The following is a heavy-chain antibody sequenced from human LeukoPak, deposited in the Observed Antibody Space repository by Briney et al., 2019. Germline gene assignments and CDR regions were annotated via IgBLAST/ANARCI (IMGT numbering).Heavy chain of an antibody. D-gene: IGHD3-22*01. Sequence: GRSLRLSCAASGFTFNNYAMHWLRQAPGKGLEGVAVISYDGSNKYYADSVKGRFTISRDNSKNTLYLQMNSLRAEDTAVYSCAREVPYYDSSGYYDYWGQGTLVTVSS. CDR3: AREVPYYDSSGYYDY. V-gene: IGHV3-30-3*01. CDR2: ISYDGSNK. J-gene: IGHJ4*02. CDR1: GFTFNNYA.